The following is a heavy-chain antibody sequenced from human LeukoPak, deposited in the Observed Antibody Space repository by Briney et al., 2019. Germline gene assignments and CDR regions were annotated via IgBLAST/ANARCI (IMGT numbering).Heavy chain of an antibody. D-gene: IGHD5-18*01. CDR3: TRDGDTGMVGGYYYYMDV. CDR2: ISSGSSTI. CDR1: GFTFSSYE. Sequence: GGSLRLSCAASGFTFSSYEMNWVRQAPGKGLEWVSYISSGSSTIYYADSVKGRFTISRDNAKNSLYLQMNSLRAEDTAVYYCTRDGDTGMVGGYYYYMDVWGKGTTVTVSS. J-gene: IGHJ6*03. V-gene: IGHV3-48*03.